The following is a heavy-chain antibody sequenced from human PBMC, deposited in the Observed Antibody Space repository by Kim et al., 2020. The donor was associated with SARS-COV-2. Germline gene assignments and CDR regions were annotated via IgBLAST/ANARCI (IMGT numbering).Heavy chain of an antibody. J-gene: IGHJ3*01. Sequence: GGSLRLSCAASGFTFNNAWMSWVRQAPGKALEWVGRVKSSSDGGATDYPARVKDRFTISRDESKDILYLQMNSLRTEDTAMYYCTTHAHGVPGQLLFGELCFDFWGQGTVVTVSS. CDR1: GFTFNNAW. CDR3: TTHAHGVPGQLLFGELCFDF. CDR2: VKSSSDGGAT. V-gene: IGHV3-15*01. D-gene: IGHD3-10*01.